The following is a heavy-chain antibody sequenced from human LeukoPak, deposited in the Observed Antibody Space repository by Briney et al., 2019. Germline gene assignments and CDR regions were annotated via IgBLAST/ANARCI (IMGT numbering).Heavy chain of an antibody. J-gene: IGHJ5*02. CDR1: GGSISSGDYS. Sequence: SQTLSLTCTVSGGSISSGDYSWSWLRQPPGKGLEWIGYIYYSGSTYYNPSLKSRVTISVDTSKNQFSLKLSSVTAADTAVYYCARGGTYYDFWSGYPFDHYWFDPWGQGTLVTVSS. CDR3: ARGGTYYDFWSGYPFDHYWFDP. V-gene: IGHV4-30-4*01. D-gene: IGHD3-3*01. CDR2: IYYSGST.